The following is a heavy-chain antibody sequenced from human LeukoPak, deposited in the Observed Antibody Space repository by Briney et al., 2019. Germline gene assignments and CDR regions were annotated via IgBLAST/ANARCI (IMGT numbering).Heavy chain of an antibody. CDR3: ARGPEADYANGIFDY. CDR2: IYYSGST. CDR1: GGSISSGGYY. J-gene: IGHJ4*02. D-gene: IGHD4-17*01. V-gene: IGHV4-31*03. Sequence: SQTLSLTCTVSGGSISSGGYYWSWICQHPGKGLEWIGYIYYSGSTYYNPSLKSRVTISVDTSKNQFSLKLSSVTAADTAVYYCARGPEADYANGIFDYWGQGTLVTVSS.